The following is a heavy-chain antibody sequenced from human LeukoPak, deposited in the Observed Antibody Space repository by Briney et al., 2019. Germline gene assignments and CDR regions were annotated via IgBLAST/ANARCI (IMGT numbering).Heavy chain of an antibody. Sequence: PSETLSLTCTVSGGSISSYYWSWIRQPAGKGLEWIGRIDTRGSTNYNPSLKSRVTMSVDTSKKQFSLKLSSVTAADTAVYYCARDQEIGGWFDPWGQGTLVTVSS. CDR1: GGSISSYY. D-gene: IGHD5-24*01. V-gene: IGHV4-4*07. CDR2: IDTRGST. CDR3: ARDQEIGGWFDP. J-gene: IGHJ5*02.